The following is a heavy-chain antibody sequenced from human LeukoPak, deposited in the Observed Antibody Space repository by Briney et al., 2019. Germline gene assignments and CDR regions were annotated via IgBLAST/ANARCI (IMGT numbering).Heavy chain of an antibody. V-gene: IGHV3-48*02. CDR2: ISSRSFTI. D-gene: IGHD6-19*01. CDR1: GFTFSGYT. CDR3: ARSVIAVAGYDAFDI. Sequence: RGGSLRLSCAASGFTFSGYTMNWVRQAPGKGLDWVSYISSRSFTIYYADSVKGRFTISRDNAKNSLYLEMNSLRDEDTAVYYCARSVIAVAGYDAFDIWGQGTVVTVSS. J-gene: IGHJ3*02.